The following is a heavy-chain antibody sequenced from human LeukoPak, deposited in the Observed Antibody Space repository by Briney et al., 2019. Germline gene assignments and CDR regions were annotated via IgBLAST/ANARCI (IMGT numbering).Heavy chain of an antibody. CDR2: IDPSAGST. CDR3: ARAHYASSNIKVPFDV. D-gene: IGHD3-22*01. V-gene: IGHV1-46*01. J-gene: IGHJ6*04. CDR1: GYTFTSYV. Sequence: ASVKVSCKASGYTFTSYVMSWVRQAPGQGLEWMGVIDPSAGSTTYAQKFQGRVTMTRDTATSTVYMELSSLRSDDTAVYYCARAHYASSNIKVPFDVWGKGTTVTVSS.